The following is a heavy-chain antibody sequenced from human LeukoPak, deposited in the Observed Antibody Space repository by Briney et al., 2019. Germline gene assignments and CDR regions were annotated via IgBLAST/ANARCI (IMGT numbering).Heavy chain of an antibody. CDR3: ARDRLYTSDY. J-gene: IGHJ4*02. D-gene: IGHD3-16*01. CDR1: GFTFNSYW. V-gene: IGHV3-74*01. Sequence: PGGSLRLSCAASGFTFNSYWMHWVRQAPGKGLVWVSRINGDGSATTYADSLKGRFTISRDNTKNTLYLQINSLRAEDTAVYFCARDRLYTSDYWGQGTLVTVSS. CDR2: INGDGSAT.